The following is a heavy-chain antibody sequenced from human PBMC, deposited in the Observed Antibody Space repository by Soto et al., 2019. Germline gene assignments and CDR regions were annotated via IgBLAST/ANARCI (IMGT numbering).Heavy chain of an antibody. CDR3: ARVRGGGPFDD. V-gene: IGHV4-31*03. Sequence: QVQLQESGPGLVKPSQTLSLTCTVSGGSISSGGYYWSWIRQHPGKGLEWIGYIYYSGSTYYNPSLKSRVTLTGDTSKNQDSLKLTSVTAADTAVDYCARVRGGGPFDDWGQGTLVTVSS. CDR2: IYYSGST. D-gene: IGHD1-26*01. CDR1: GGSISSGGYY. J-gene: IGHJ4*02.